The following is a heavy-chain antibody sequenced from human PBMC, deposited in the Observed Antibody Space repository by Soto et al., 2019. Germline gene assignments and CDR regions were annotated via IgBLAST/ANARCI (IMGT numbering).Heavy chain of an antibody. V-gene: IGHV5-10-1*01. Sequence: PGESLKISCKGSGYSFTSYWISWVRQMPGKGLEWMGRIDPYDSYTNYSPSFQGHVTISVDKSISTAYLQWSSLKASDTAMYYCARAPLSGFGNYAMDVWGKGTTVTVSS. J-gene: IGHJ6*04. CDR3: ARAPLSGFGNYAMDV. CDR2: IDPYDSYT. CDR1: GYSFTSYW. D-gene: IGHD3-10*01.